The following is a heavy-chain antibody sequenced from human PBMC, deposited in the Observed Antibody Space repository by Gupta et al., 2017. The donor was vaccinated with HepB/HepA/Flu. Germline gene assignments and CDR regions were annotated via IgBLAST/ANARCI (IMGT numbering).Heavy chain of an antibody. Sequence: QVQLQQWGAGLLKPSETLSLTCAVYGGSFSGYYWSWIRQPPGEGLEWIGEINHSGSTNYNPSLKSRVTISVDTSKNQFSLKLSSVTAADTAVYYCARGVGFRYYDSSGPGRYYFDYWGQGTLVTVSS. CDR2: INHSGST. CDR3: ARGVGFRYYDSSGPGRYYFDY. V-gene: IGHV4-34*01. J-gene: IGHJ4*02. D-gene: IGHD3-22*01. CDR1: GGSFSGYY.